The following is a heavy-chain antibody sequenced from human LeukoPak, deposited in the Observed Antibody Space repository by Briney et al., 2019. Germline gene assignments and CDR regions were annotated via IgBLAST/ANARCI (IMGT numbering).Heavy chain of an antibody. V-gene: IGHV1-18*04. J-gene: IGHJ6*04. CDR1: GYILTTYG. D-gene: IGHD3-10*01. CDR2: ISPYNGNT. Sequence: ASVKVSCKASGYILTTYGFSWVRQAPGQGLEWMGWISPYNGNTNYAQKFQGRVTMTADTSTIIVYMELRSLRSDGTAVYYCARGPYYGSGSRADGMDVWGKGTTVTVSS. CDR3: ARGPYYGSGSRADGMDV.